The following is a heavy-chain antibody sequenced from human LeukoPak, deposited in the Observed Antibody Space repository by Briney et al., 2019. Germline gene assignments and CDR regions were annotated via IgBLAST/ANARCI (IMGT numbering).Heavy chain of an antibody. CDR2: VHISGTT. CDR3: ARDPGDTYHDWYFDL. CDR1: GEYISSYY. J-gene: IGHJ2*01. V-gene: IGHV4-4*07. Sequence: PSETLSLTCTVVGEYISSYYWSWIRQSADNGLKWIGRVHISGTTHYNPSLQGRVTMSVDMSKNQFSLNLNSVTAADTAVYYCARDPGDTYHDWYFDLWGRGTVVTVSS. D-gene: IGHD4-17*01.